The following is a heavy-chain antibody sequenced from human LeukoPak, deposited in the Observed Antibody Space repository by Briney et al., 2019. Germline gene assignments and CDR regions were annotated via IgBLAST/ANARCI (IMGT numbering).Heavy chain of an antibody. D-gene: IGHD2-2*01. V-gene: IGHV1-46*01. J-gene: IGHJ5*02. CDR1: GYTFTSYY. CDR2: INPSGGST. CDR3: ARGGTFVVVPAAPNWFDP. Sequence: ASVKVSCKASGYTFTSYYMHWVRQAPGQGLEWMGIINPSGGSTSYAQKFQGRVTMTRDMSTSTAYMELSSLRSEDTAVYYCARGGTFVVVPAAPNWFDPWGQGTLVTVSS.